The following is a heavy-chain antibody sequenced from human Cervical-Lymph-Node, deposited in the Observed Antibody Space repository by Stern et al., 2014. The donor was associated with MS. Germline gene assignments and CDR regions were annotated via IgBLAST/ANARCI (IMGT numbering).Heavy chain of an antibody. CDR2: SDHTVSA. D-gene: IGHD3-16*01. J-gene: IGHJ6*02. CDR3: SRLCLTVNFYYSMDV. CDR1: GGSISNGDYY. Sequence: QVQLKESGPGLVKPSQTLSLTCTVSGGSISNGDYYWSWIRQSPGKGTEWIGYSDHTVSAYYIASLKSRVSTSVDMSKNHVSLKLTSVTAADTAVYYWSRLCLTVNFYYSMDVWGQGTTVTVSS. V-gene: IGHV4-30-4*01.